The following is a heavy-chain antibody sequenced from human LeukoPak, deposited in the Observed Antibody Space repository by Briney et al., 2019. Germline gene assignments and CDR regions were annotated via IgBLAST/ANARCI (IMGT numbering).Heavy chain of an antibody. CDR3: ARRHSSGWFYY. Sequence: SETLSLTCTVSGYSISNGYYWDWIRQPPGRGLEWIGNICRNGSTSYNPSLKSRVTISVDTSKNQFSLKVNSVTAADTAVYYCARRHSSGWFYYWGQGTLVTVSS. CDR2: ICRNGST. V-gene: IGHV4-38-2*02. D-gene: IGHD6-19*01. J-gene: IGHJ4*02. CDR1: GYSISNGYY.